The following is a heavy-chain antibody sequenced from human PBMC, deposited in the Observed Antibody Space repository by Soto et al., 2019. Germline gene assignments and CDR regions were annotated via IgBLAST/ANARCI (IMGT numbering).Heavy chain of an antibody. J-gene: IGHJ4*02. CDR3: ATGNDYGDYNFDY. CDR1: GFTFSSYA. Sequence: QVQLVESGGGVVQPGRSLRLSCAASGFTFSSYAMHWVRQATGKGLEWVAVISYDGSNKYYADSVKGRFTISRDNSKNTLYLQMNSLRAEDTAVYYCATGNDYGDYNFDYWGQGTLVTVSS. CDR2: ISYDGSNK. V-gene: IGHV3-30-3*01. D-gene: IGHD4-17*01.